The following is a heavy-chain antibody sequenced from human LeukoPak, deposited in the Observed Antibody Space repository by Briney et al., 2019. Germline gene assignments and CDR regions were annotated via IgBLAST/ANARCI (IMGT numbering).Heavy chain of an antibody. D-gene: IGHD5-18*01. CDR1: GFTFNTYN. V-gene: IGHV3-21*01. J-gene: IGHJ4*02. CDR3: ARGGPRDGYDY. Sequence: PGGSLRLSCAASGFTFNTYNMNWVRQDPGKGLEWVSSISSSSSYIYYADSVKGRFTISRDNAKNSLYLQMNSLRAEDTAVYYCARGGPRDGYDYWGQGTLVTVSS. CDR2: ISSSSSYI.